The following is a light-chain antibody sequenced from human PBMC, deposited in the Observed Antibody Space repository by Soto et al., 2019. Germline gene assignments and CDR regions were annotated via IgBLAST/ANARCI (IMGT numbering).Light chain of an antibody. CDR2: SNN. CDR1: SSKIGSNT. J-gene: IGLJ3*02. V-gene: IGLV1-44*01. Sequence: QSVLTQPPSASGTPGQRVTISCSGSSSKIGSNTVNWYQQLPGTAPTLLIYSNNQRPSGVPDRFSGGKSGTSASLAVNGLQSGEEADYYCAAWDDSLNGTLFGGGTQLTVL. CDR3: AAWDDSLNGTL.